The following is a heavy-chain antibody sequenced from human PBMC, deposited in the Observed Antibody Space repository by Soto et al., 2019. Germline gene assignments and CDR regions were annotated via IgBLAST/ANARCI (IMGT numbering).Heavy chain of an antibody. V-gene: IGHV3-33*01. D-gene: IGHD6-19*01. CDR3: ARDVLTYSSGCFDY. CDR1: GFTFSSYG. CDR2: IWYDGSNK. Sequence: GESLKISCAASGFTFSSYGMHWVRQAPGKGLEWVAVIWYDGSNKYYADSVKGRFTISRDNSKNTLYLQMNSLRAEDTAVYYCARDVLTYSSGCFDYWGQGTLVTVSS. J-gene: IGHJ4*02.